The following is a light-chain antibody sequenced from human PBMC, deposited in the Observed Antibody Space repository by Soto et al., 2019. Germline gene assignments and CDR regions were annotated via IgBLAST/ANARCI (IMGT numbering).Light chain of an antibody. CDR3: QQYASSIT. Sequence: ENVLTQSPGTLSLSPGEGSTLSFSASQSVTKNFLAWYQQKPGQPPRLLIHGASTRAPGIPERFSGSRSGTDFTLTISRLEPEDFAVYYCQQYASSITFGQGTRLEIK. CDR2: GAS. CDR1: QSVTKNF. V-gene: IGKV3-20*01. J-gene: IGKJ5*01.